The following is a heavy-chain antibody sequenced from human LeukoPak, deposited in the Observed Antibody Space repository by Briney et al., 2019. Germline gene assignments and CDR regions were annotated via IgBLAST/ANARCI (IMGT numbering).Heavy chain of an antibody. CDR3: AKDLTAMVLDAFDI. V-gene: IGHV3-30*18. Sequence: GGSLRLSCAASGFTFDDYAMPWVRQAPGKGLEWVAVISYDGSNKYYADSVKGRFTISRDNSKNTLYLQMNSLRAEDTAVYYCAKDLTAMVLDAFDIWGQGTMVTVSS. D-gene: IGHD5-18*01. J-gene: IGHJ3*02. CDR1: GFTFDDYA. CDR2: ISYDGSNK.